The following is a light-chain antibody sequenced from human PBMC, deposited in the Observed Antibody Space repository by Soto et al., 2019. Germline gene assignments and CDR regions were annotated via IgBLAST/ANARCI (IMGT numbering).Light chain of an antibody. CDR2: EVS. J-gene: IGLJ1*01. CDR1: SSDVGGYVY. CDR3: TSYSRSSTQV. Sequence: QSALTQPASVSGSPGQSIIISCTGNSSDVGGYVYVSWYQQHPGTAPRLIIYEVSNRPSRIYNRFSGSKSGDTASLTISGLQAEDEADYYCTSYSRSSTQVFVTGTKLTVL. V-gene: IGLV2-14*03.